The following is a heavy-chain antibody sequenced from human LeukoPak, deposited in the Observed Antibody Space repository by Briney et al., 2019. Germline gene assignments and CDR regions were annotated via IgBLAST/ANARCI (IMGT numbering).Heavy chain of an antibody. V-gene: IGHV1-46*01. CDR1: GYRFTDFG. J-gene: IGHJ4*02. Sequence: ASVKVSCKTSGYRFTDFGISWVRQAPGQGLEWMGIINPSGGSTSYAQKFQGRVTMTRDMSTSTVYMELSSLRSEDTAVYYCARSLRINWNYERWGQGTLVTVSS. CDR3: ARSLRINWNYER. D-gene: IGHD1-7*01. CDR2: INPSGGST.